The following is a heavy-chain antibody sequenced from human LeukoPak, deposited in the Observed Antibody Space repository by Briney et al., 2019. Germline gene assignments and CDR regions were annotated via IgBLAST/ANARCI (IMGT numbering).Heavy chain of an antibody. D-gene: IGHD2-21*02. Sequence: SVKVSCKASGYTFTGYYMHWVRQAPGQGLEWMGRILPALGIPNYAQRFRGRVTITADKSTSTAYMELNNLRSDDTATFYCARDLNPRTVTHDAFDVWGPGTVVTVSS. CDR3: ARDLNPRTVTHDAFDV. CDR1: GYTFTGYY. CDR2: ILPALGIP. J-gene: IGHJ3*01. V-gene: IGHV1-69*04.